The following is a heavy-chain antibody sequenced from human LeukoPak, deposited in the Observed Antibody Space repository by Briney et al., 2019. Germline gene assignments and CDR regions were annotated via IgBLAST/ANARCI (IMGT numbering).Heavy chain of an antibody. D-gene: IGHD6-13*01. V-gene: IGHV3-74*01. J-gene: IGHJ6*02. CDR3: ARVPPSYSSSWYEVRAGYYGMDV. CDR1: GFTFSSYW. CDR2: INSDGSST. Sequence: PGGSLRLSCAASGFTFSSYWMHWVRQAPGKGLVWVSRINSDGSSTSYADSVKGRFTISRDNAKNTLCLQMNSLRAEDTAVYYCARVPPSYSSSWYEVRAGYYGMDVWGQGTTVTVSS.